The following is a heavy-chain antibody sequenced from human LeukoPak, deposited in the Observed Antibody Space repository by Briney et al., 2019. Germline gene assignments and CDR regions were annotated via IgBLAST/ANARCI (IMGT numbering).Heavy chain of an antibody. J-gene: IGHJ4*02. Sequence: PSETLSLTCTVSGGSISNYYWSWIRQPPGKGLEWIGYIYDSGSTRYNPSLKSRVTMSIDRSRNQFSLKLSSVTAADTAVYYCARDLYTTVTTYYFDYWGQGTLVTVSS. V-gene: IGHV4-59*01. D-gene: IGHD4-17*01. CDR1: GGSISNYY. CDR2: IYDSGST. CDR3: ARDLYTTVTTYYFDY.